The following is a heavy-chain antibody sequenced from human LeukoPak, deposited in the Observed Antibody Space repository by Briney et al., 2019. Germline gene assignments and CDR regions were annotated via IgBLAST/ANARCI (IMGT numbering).Heavy chain of an antibody. CDR3: ARANYYGSGKKDLDY. CDR1: GYTFTTYD. D-gene: IGHD3-10*01. Sequence: ASVTVSCKASGYTFTTYDINWVRQAPGPGLEWMGWMNPNSGNTGYAQKFQGRVTMTRNTSMSTAYMELNSLRSEDTAVYYCARANYYGSGKKDLDYWGQGTLVTVSS. CDR2: MNPNSGNT. J-gene: IGHJ4*02. V-gene: IGHV1-8*01.